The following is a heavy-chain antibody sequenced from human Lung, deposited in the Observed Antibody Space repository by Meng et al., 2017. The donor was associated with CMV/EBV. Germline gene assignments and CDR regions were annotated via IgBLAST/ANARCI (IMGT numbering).Heavy chain of an antibody. CDR1: GGSFSHNY. Sequence: GSLRLXCAVSGGSFSHNYWGWIRQPPGKGLEWIGEVNHRGSSNYNPSLMSRVTISVDTSKKQCSLKMSSVTAADTAVYYCAREAAGDYDSSGPVDYWGQGTLVXVSS. CDR2: VNHRGSS. V-gene: IGHV4-34*01. D-gene: IGHD3-22*01. CDR3: AREAAGDYDSSGPVDY. J-gene: IGHJ4*02.